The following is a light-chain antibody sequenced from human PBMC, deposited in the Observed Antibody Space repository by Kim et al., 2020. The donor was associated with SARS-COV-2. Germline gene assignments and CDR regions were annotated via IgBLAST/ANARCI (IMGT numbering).Light chain of an antibody. V-gene: IGKV1-9*01. CDR1: QGIRSY. CDR2: AAS. CDR3: QQLNSYPRT. J-gene: IGKJ2*01. Sequence: DIQLTQSPSFLSASVGDSVTITCRASQGIRSYLAWYQQKPGKAPKLLIYAASTLQSGVPSRFSGSGSGTEFTLTISSLQPEDFATYYCQQLNSYPRTFGQGTKLEI.